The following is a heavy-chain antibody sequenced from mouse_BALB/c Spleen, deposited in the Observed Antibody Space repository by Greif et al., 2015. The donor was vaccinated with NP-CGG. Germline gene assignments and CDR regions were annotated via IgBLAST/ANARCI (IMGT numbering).Heavy chain of an antibody. J-gene: IGHJ4*01. CDR2: IYPGSGNT. Sequence: QVQLKHSGPELVKPGASVKISCKASGYTFTDYYINWVKQKPGQGLEWIGWIYPGSGNTKYNEKFKGKATLTVDTSSSTAYMQFSSLTSEDTAVYFCVRRTGTEAMDYWGQGTSVTVSS. V-gene: IGHV1-84*02. CDR3: VRRTGTEAMDY. CDR1: GYTFTDYY. D-gene: IGHD4-1*01.